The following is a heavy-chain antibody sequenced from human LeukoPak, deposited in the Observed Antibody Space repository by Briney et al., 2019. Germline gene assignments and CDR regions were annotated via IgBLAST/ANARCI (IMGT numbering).Heavy chain of an antibody. J-gene: IGHJ6*02. CDR2: MNPNSGNT. D-gene: IGHD2-2*01. CDR3: ARVGYQLLTTDGMDV. Sequence: ASVKVSCKASGYTFTSYDINWVRQATGQGLEWMGWMNPNSGNTGYAQKFQGRVTMTRNTSISTAYMELCSLRSEDTAVYYCARVGYQLLTTDGMDVWGQGTTVTVSS. CDR1: GYTFTSYD. V-gene: IGHV1-8*01.